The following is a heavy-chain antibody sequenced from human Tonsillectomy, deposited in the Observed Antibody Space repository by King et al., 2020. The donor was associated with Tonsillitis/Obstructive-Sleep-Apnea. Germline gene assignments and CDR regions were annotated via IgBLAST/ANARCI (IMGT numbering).Heavy chain of an antibody. V-gene: IGHV1-69*12. J-gene: IGHJ4*02. D-gene: IGHD2-2*01. CDR2: IIPIFGTT. Sequence: QLMQSGAEVKKPGSSVRVSCRASGGTFSNYNINWVRQAPGQGLQWMGGIIPIFGTTDYAQKFQGRVTITADESTSTAYMDLSSLRSEDTAVYYCATSPANIVVVPTTLHFDYWGQGTLVTVSS. CDR3: ATSPANIVVVPTTLHFDY. CDR1: GGTFSNYN.